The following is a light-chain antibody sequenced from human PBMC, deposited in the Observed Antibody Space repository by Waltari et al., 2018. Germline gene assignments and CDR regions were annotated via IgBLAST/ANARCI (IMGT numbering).Light chain of an antibody. CDR3: QQYNNWPRS. CDR1: QSVSSN. J-gene: IGKJ5*01. V-gene: IGKV3-15*01. Sequence: EIVMTQSPATLSVSPGERATLSCRASQSVSSNLAWYQQKPGQAPRLLIYGVSTRATGIPARFSGSVSGTEFTLTISSLQSEDFAVYYCQQYNNWPRSFGQGTRLEIK. CDR2: GVS.